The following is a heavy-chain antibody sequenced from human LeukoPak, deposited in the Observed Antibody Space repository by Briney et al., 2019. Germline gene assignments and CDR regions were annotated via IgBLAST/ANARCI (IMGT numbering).Heavy chain of an antibody. CDR3: ARDSTYYYDSGSSGPHYFDN. CDR1: GFTFSNYA. Sequence: PGKSLRLSCAASGFTFSNYAMHWVRQAPGKGLEWVSLISSGGTYKYYADSVKGRFTISRDNSKNTLYLQLNSLRAEDTAVYYCARDSTYYYDSGSSGPHYFDNWGQGTLVTVSS. CDR2: ISSGGTYK. J-gene: IGHJ4*02. D-gene: IGHD3-10*01. V-gene: IGHV3-30*01.